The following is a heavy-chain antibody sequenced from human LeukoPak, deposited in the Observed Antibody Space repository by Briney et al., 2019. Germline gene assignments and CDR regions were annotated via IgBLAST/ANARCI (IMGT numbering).Heavy chain of an antibody. D-gene: IGHD3-22*01. CDR2: IWYDGSNK. Sequence: PGGSLRLSCAASGFTFSSYAMHWVRQAPGKGLEWVAVIWYDGSNKYYADSVKGRFTISRDNSKNTLYLQMNSLRAEDTAVYYCARGLYYYDSSGYYNDYWGQGTLVTVSS. CDR1: GFTFSSYA. CDR3: ARGLYYYDSSGYYNDY. V-gene: IGHV3-33*08. J-gene: IGHJ4*02.